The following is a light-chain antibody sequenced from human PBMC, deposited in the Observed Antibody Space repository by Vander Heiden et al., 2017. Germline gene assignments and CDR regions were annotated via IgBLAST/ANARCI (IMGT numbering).Light chain of an antibody. CDR3: MQALQTPRT. Sequence: DIVMTQSPLSLPVTPGEPASISCRSSQSLLHSNGYNYLDWYLQKPGQSPQILIYLGSNRASGVPDRFSGSGSGTDFTLKISRVEAEDVGVYYCMQALQTPRTFGQGTKVGIK. J-gene: IGKJ1*01. CDR2: LGS. CDR1: QSLLHSNGYNY. V-gene: IGKV2-28*01.